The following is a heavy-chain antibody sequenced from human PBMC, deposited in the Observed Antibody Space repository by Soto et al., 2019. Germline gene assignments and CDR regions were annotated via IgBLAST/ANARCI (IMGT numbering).Heavy chain of an antibody. J-gene: IGHJ6*02. D-gene: IGHD2-2*01. CDR3: AKEVTSVSNSHYYYGLDV. Sequence: EVQLLESGGGLIQPGGSLRLSCAASGFTFSNYAMSWVRQAPGKGLEWVSAISGSGNRTFHADSVKGRFTISRDNAKNALYLQMNSLRVEDTAVYYCAKEVTSVSNSHYYYGLDVWGQGTMVTVSS. CDR2: ISGSGNRT. CDR1: GFTFSNYA. V-gene: IGHV3-23*01.